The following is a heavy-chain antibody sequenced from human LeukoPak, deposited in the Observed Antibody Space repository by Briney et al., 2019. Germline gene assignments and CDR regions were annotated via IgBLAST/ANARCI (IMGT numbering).Heavy chain of an antibody. D-gene: IGHD3-22*01. J-gene: IGHJ4*02. CDR3: ATRSIYYYYFDY. Sequence: GRSLRLSCAASGFTFDTYGMHWVRQAPGKGLEWVAVISYDVNNENYVDSVKGRFTISRDNSKNTLYLQMNSLRAEDTAVYYCATRSIYYYYFDYWGQGTLVTVSS. CDR1: GFTFDTYG. V-gene: IGHV3-30*03. CDR2: ISYDVNNE.